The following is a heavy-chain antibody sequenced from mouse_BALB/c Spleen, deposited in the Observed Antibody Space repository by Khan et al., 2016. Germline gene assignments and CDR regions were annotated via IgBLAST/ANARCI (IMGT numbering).Heavy chain of an antibody. Sequence: EVELVESGGGLVQPGGSLRLSCATSGFTFTDYYMSWVRQPPGKALEWLGFIRHKANGSTTEYSASVKGRFTISRDNTQSILYLQMNTRRAEDSATYYCAREIYYDDDYDAMDCWVKGTSVTVSS. V-gene: IGHV7-3*02. D-gene: IGHD2-4*01. J-gene: IGHJ4*01. CDR2: IRHKANGSTT. CDR1: GFTFTDYY. CDR3: AREIYYDDDYDAMDC.